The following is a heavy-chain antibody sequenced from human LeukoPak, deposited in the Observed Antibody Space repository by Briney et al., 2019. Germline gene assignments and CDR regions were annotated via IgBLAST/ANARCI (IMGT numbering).Heavy chain of an antibody. J-gene: IGHJ4*02. CDR1: GGSISSYY. CDR2: IYYSGST. Sequence: SETLSLTCTVSGGSISSYYWSWIRQPPGKGLERIRYIYYSGSTNYNPSLKSRVTMSVDTSKNQFSLKLTSVTASDTAVYYCARQQYSSGWYGRYYFDYWGQGTLVTVSS. CDR3: ARQQYSSGWYGRYYFDY. D-gene: IGHD6-19*01. V-gene: IGHV4-59*08.